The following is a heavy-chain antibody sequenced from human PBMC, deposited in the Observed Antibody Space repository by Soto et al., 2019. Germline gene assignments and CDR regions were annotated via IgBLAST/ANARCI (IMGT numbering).Heavy chain of an antibody. CDR3: ARGRPWYSGSWYGRTYYYGMDV. Sequence: QVQLVQSGAEVKKPGASVKVSCKASGYTFTSYGISWVRQAPGQGLEWMGWISAYNGNTNYAQKLQGRVTMTKDTNTSTAHMMQRSMGADDAAVYYCARGRPWYSGSWYGRTYYYGMDVWGQGTTVTVSS. J-gene: IGHJ6*02. CDR2: ISAYNGNT. CDR1: GYTFTSYG. D-gene: IGHD6-13*01. V-gene: IGHV1-18*04.